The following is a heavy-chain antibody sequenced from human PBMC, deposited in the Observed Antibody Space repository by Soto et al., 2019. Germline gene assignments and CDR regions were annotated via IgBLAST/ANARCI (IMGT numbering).Heavy chain of an antibody. J-gene: IGHJ6*04. CDR1: GGTFSSYA. D-gene: IGHD3-10*01. CDR2: IIPIFGTA. V-gene: IGHV1-69*13. Sequence: VKVSCKSSGGTFSSYAISWVRQAPGQGLEWMGGIIPIFGTANYAQKFQGRVTITADESTSTAYMELSSLRSEDTAVYYCDLDSVSKIIIPRTVDYGRDVWCKCTTVTSPQ. CDR3: DLDSVSKIIIPRTVDYGRDV.